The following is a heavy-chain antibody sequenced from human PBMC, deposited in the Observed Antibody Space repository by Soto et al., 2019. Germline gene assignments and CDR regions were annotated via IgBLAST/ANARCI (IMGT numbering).Heavy chain of an antibody. CDR1: GVPFSSYS. CDR2: ISSSSSTI. J-gene: IGHJ4*02. V-gene: IGHV3-48*02. Sequence: PGGSLRLSCAASGVPFSSYSMNWVRQAPGKGLEWVSYISSSSSTIYYADSVKGRFTISRDNAKNSLYLQMNSLRDEDTAVYYCARDRGIAAAGTEPFDYWGQGTLVTVSS. D-gene: IGHD6-13*01. CDR3: ARDRGIAAAGTEPFDY.